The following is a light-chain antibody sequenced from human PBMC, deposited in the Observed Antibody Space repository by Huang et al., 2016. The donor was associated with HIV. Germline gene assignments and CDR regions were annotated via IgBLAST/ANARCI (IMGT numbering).Light chain of an antibody. J-gene: IGKJ2*01. V-gene: IGKV3-20*01. Sequence: EIILTQSPATLSLSPGERANLSCRASQSVSASNLAWYQQKLGQAPRLLIYGASTRATGIADRFSASGSGTDFTLTISRLEPEDFAVYYCQHYGTLFTFGQGTEVEIK. CDR3: QHYGTLFT. CDR2: GAS. CDR1: QSVSASN.